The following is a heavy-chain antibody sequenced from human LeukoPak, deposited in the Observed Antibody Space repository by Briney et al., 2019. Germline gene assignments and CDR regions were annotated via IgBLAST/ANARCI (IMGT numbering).Heavy chain of an antibody. V-gene: IGHV3-48*02. CDR3: AREGDGYNRGAFDI. CDR1: GFTFGDYA. Sequence: SGGSLRLSCRGSGFTFGDYAMNWVRQAPGKGLEWVSYISISSSTVYYADSVKGRFTISRDNAKNSLYLQMNSLRDEDTAVYYCAREGDGYNRGAFDIWGQGTMVTVSS. J-gene: IGHJ3*02. CDR2: ISISSSTV. D-gene: IGHD5-24*01.